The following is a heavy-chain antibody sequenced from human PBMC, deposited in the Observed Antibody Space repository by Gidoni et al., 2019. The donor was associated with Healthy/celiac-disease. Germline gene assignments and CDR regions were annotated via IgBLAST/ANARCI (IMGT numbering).Heavy chain of an antibody. Sequence: STPYYADSVKGRFTISRDNAKNSLYLQMNSLRAEDTAVYYCARDLDKYSSSSVVYYYGMDVWGQGTTVTVSS. D-gene: IGHD6-6*01. CDR2: STP. V-gene: IGHV3-48*03. CDR3: ARDLDKYSSSSVVYYYGMDV. J-gene: IGHJ6*02.